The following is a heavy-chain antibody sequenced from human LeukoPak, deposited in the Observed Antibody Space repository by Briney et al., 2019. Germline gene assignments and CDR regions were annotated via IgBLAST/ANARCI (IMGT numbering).Heavy chain of an antibody. D-gene: IGHD3-22*01. Sequence: SETLSLTCTVPSAAISRSYWIWIRQTPGKGLEWIGYISYSGVNTYSPSLKSRVTISVDTSKNHFSLRLSSVTAADTAVYYRARAYGSGYYFPGPFDYWGQGTLVTVSS. CDR1: SAAISRSY. CDR2: ISYSGVN. V-gene: IGHV4-59*12. CDR3: ARAYGSGYYFPGPFDY. J-gene: IGHJ4*02.